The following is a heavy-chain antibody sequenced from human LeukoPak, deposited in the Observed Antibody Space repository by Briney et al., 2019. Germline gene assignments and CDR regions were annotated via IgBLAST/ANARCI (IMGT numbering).Heavy chain of an antibody. CDR1: GYTFTSYG. J-gene: IGHJ4*02. V-gene: IGHV1-18*01. D-gene: IGHD3-3*01. CDR3: ARGLYDFWSGYIFDY. CDR2: ISAYNGNT. Sequence: ASVKVSCKASGYTFTSYGISWVRQAPGQGLEWMGWISAYNGNTNYAQKLQGRVTMTTDTSTSTAYMEPRSLRSDDTAVYYCARGLYDFWSGYIFDYWGQGTLVTVSS.